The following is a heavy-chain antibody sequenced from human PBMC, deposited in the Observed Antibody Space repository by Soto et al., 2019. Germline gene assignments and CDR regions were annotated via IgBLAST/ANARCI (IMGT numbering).Heavy chain of an antibody. Sequence: SETLSLTCVVSGTSVSSTYWWTWVRQAPGKGLEWIGEMYHTGSTTYNPSLKSRVTISVDTSKNQFSLKLSSVTAADTAVYYCASKGYSYGKYFDYWGQGTLVTVSS. CDR3: ASKGYSYGKYFDY. CDR2: MYHTGST. CDR1: GTSVSSTYW. D-gene: IGHD5-18*01. J-gene: IGHJ4*02. V-gene: IGHV4-4*02.